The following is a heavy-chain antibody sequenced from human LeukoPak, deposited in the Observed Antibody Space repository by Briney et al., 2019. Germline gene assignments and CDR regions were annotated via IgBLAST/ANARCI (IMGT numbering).Heavy chain of an antibody. J-gene: IGHJ4*02. CDR2: IKQDGSEK. CDR3: ARARGYYGSGTFDY. CDR1: GFTFSSYW. D-gene: IGHD3-10*01. V-gene: IGHV3-7*01. Sequence: TGGSLRLSCAASGFTFSSYWLSWVRKAPGKGLEWVANIKQDGSEKYYVDSVKGRFTISRDNAKNSLYLQMNSLRAEDTAVYYCARARGYYGSGTFDYWGQGTLVTVSS.